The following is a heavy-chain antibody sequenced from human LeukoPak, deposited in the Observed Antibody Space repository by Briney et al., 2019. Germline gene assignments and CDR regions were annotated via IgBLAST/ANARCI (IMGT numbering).Heavy chain of an antibody. CDR2: ISSSSSTI. CDR1: GFTFSSYA. J-gene: IGHJ4*02. CDR3: ARDSSGWYYFDY. V-gene: IGHV3-48*02. D-gene: IGHD6-19*01. Sequence: GGSLRLSCAASGFTFSSYAMNWVRQAPGKGLEWVSYISSSSSTIYCADSVKGRTTISRDNAKNSLYLQMNSLRDEDTAVYYCARDSSGWYYFDYWGQGILVTVSS.